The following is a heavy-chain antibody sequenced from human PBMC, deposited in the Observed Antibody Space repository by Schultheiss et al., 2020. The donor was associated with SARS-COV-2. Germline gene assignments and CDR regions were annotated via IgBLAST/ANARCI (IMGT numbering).Heavy chain of an antibody. V-gene: IGHV3-23*01. Sequence: GESLKISCAASGFTFSKSAMSWVRQAPGKGLEWVASIGGSDGSTYHAESVRGRLTISRDNSKNTLYLQMDSLRPEDTAVYYCAKDQRELLDPFEHWGQGTLVTVSS. J-gene: IGHJ4*02. D-gene: IGHD3-10*01. CDR1: GFTFSKSA. CDR3: AKDQRELLDPFEH. CDR2: IGGSDGST.